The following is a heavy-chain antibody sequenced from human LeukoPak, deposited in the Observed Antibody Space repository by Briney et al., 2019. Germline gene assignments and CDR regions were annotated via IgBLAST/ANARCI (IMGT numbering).Heavy chain of an antibody. CDR3: AKGRGWFYGMDV. J-gene: IGHJ6*02. CDR2: LSGSGGST. CDR1: GFTFNSYA. Sequence: GGSLRLSCAASGFTFNSYAMNWVRQAPGKGLEWVSGLSGSGGSTYYADSVQGRFTISRDNSKNTLYLQMNSLRAEGTAVYYCAKGRGWFYGMDVWGQGTTVTVSS. V-gene: IGHV3-23*01. D-gene: IGHD2-15*01.